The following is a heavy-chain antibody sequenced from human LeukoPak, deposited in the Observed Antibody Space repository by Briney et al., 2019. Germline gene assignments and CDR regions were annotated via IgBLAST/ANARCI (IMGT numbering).Heavy chain of an antibody. D-gene: IGHD2-2*01. J-gene: IGHJ6*02. Sequence: GASVKVSCKASGYTFTSYGISWVRQAPGQGLEWMGWISAYNGNTNYAQKLQGRVTMTTDTSTSTVYMGLRSLRSDDTAVYYCARDEYQLQYGKDVWGQGTTGTVSS. V-gene: IGHV1-18*01. CDR3: ARDEYQLQYGKDV. CDR1: GYTFTSYG. CDR2: ISAYNGNT.